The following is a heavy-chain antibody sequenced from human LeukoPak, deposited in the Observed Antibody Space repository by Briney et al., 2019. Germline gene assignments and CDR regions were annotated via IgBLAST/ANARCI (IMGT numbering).Heavy chain of an antibody. Sequence: SETLSLTCTVSGGSIRSSYYYWGWIRQPPGKGLEWIGSIYDSGSTYYNPSLKSRVTISVDTSKNQFSLKLNSVTAADTAVYYCARDLYGMDVWGQGTTVTVSS. V-gene: IGHV4-39*02. CDR2: IYDSGST. CDR3: ARDLYGMDV. CDR1: GGSIRSSYYY. J-gene: IGHJ6*02.